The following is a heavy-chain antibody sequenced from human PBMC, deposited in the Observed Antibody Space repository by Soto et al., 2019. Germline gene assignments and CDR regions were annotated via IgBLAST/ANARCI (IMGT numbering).Heavy chain of an antibody. CDR3: ARHWQYCSSTRCFYGMDV. CDR2: IYPGDSDT. D-gene: IGHD2-2*01. V-gene: IGHV5-51*01. Sequence: GESLKISCKGSGYSFTSYWIGWVRQSPWKGLEWMGIIYPGDSDTRYSPSLQGEVTISADKSISTAYLQWSSLKASDTDMYYCARHWQYCSSTRCFYGMDVWGQGTTVTVSS. J-gene: IGHJ6*02. CDR1: GYSFTSYW.